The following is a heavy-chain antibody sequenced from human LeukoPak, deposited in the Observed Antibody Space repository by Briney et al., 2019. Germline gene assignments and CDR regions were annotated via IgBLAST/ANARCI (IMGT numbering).Heavy chain of an antibody. CDR1: GDSVSGGSAG. D-gene: IGHD3-10*01. CDR2: IYYRSKWYS. V-gene: IGHV6-1*01. J-gene: IGHJ5*02. CDR3: TGGGLVRGSLHWFDP. Sequence: SQTLSLTCAISGDSVSGGSAGWNWIRQSPSRGLEWLGRIYYRSKWYSDYAISVKSRITINPDTSRNQFSLQLNSVTHDDTAVYYCTGGGLVRGSLHWFDPWGQGTLVAVSS.